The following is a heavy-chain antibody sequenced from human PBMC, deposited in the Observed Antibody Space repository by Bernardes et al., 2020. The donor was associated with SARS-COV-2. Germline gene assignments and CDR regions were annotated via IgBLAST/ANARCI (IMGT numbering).Heavy chain of an antibody. V-gene: IGHV3-23*01. CDR3: AKVLSSTSCNDY. CDR1: GFTFSSYA. CDR2: ISGSGGST. D-gene: IGHD2-2*01. J-gene: IGHJ4*02. Sequence: GSLRLSCAASGFTFSSYAMSWVRQAPGKGLEWVSAISGSGGSTYYADSVKGRFTISRDNSKNTLYLQMNSLRAEDTAVYYCAKVLSSTSCNDYWGQGTLVTVSS.